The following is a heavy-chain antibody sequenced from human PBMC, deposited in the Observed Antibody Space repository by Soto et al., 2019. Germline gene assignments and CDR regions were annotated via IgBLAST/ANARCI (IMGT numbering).Heavy chain of an antibody. CDR2: IYYIGNT. Sequence: QLQLQESGSGLVKPSETLSLTCIVSNGSISSRSSYWGWIRQTPGKGLEWIGSIYYIGNTYYNPSLKSRVTISIDTSKTQFSLKMNSVTAADTAVYFCGGQGYGATGYYFENWGQGALVTVSS. J-gene: IGHJ4*02. D-gene: IGHD5-12*01. V-gene: IGHV4-39*01. CDR1: NGSISSRSSY. CDR3: GGQGYGATGYYFEN.